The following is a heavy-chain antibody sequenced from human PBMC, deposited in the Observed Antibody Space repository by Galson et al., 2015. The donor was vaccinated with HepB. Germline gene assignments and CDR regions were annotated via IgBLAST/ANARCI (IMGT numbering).Heavy chain of an antibody. Sequence: SLRLSCAASGFTFSSYSMNWVRQAPGKGLEWVSSISSSSSYIYYADSVKGRFTISRDNAKNSLYLQMDSLRAEDTAVYYCARIVVVQAAGSDDYWGQGTLVTVSS. V-gene: IGHV3-21*01. CDR2: ISSSSSYI. CDR3: ARIVVVQAAGSDDY. D-gene: IGHD2-2*01. CDR1: GFTFSSYS. J-gene: IGHJ4*02.